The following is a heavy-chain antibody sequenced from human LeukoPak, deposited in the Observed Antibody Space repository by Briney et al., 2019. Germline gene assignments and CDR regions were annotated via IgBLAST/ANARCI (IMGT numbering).Heavy chain of an antibody. J-gene: IGHJ4*02. CDR2: INQDGTEK. CDR3: VKVAKYYYGSETYYSFEQ. D-gene: IGHD3-10*01. Sequence: GESLRLSCAASGFTFTTYWMSWVRQFPGKGLQWVANINQDGTEKYYVDSVKGRFTISRDNAKNSLHLQMNSLRVEDTAIYYCVKVAKYYYGSETYYSFEQWGQGTPVTASS. V-gene: IGHV3-7*01. CDR1: GFTFTTYW.